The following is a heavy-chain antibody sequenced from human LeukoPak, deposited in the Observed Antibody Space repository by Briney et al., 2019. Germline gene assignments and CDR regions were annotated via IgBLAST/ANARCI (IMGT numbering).Heavy chain of an antibody. CDR1: GGSISSSNW. Sequence: SGTLSLTCAVSGGSISSSNWWSWVRQPPGKGLEWIGEIYHSGSTNYNPSLKSRVTISVDKSKNQFSLKLSSVTAADAAVYYCARDRKRRLWIGELFGGYFDYWGQGTLVTVSS. J-gene: IGHJ4*02. CDR3: ARDRKRRLWIGELFGGYFDY. V-gene: IGHV4-4*02. D-gene: IGHD3-10*01. CDR2: IYHSGST.